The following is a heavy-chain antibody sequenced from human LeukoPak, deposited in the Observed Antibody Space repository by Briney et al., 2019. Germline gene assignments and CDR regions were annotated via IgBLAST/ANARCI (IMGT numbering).Heavy chain of an antibody. Sequence: ASVKVSCKASGYTFTSYDINWVRQATGQGLEWMGWMNPNSGNTGYAQKFQGRVTMTRDTSTSTVYMELSSLRSEDTAVYYCARDRSHWLDYWGQGTLVTVSS. J-gene: IGHJ4*02. V-gene: IGHV1-8*01. CDR3: ARDRSHWLDY. CDR2: MNPNSGNT. CDR1: GYTFTSYD.